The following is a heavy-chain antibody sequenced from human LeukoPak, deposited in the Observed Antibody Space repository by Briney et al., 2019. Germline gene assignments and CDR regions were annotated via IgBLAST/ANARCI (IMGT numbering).Heavy chain of an antibody. D-gene: IGHD3-9*01. Sequence: SETLSLTCTVSGGSIRSNYYYWGWIRQPPGKGLEWIGSIYDSGSTYYNPSLKSRVTISVDTSKNQFSLKLNSVTAADTAVYYCARGRYYDILTGYYHLQPFDYWGQGTLVTVSS. V-gene: IGHV4-39*07. CDR2: IYDSGST. CDR3: ARGRYYDILTGYYHLQPFDY. J-gene: IGHJ4*02. CDR1: GGSIRSNYYY.